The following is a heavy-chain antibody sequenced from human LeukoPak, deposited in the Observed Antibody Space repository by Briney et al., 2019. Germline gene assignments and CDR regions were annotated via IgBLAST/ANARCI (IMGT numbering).Heavy chain of an antibody. J-gene: IGHJ4*02. CDR3: AGSRSTGY. CDR1: GFAFFRYS. V-gene: IGHV3-64D*09. D-gene: IGHD6-13*01. CDR2: INNNGGST. Sequence: GGSLRLSCAASGFAFFRYSMHWVRQAPGMGLEYVSTINNNGGSTYYADSVKGRFTVSRDNSKNTLYLQMSSLRAEDTAVYYCAGSRSTGYWGQGTLVTVSS.